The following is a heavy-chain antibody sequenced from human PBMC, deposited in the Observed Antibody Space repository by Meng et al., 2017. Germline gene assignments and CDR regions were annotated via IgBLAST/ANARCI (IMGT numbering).Heavy chain of an antibody. V-gene: IGHV1-69*08. CDR1: GGTFRSYT. CDR3: ARDPHYYDSRGEFDP. CDR2: IIPILGIA. D-gene: IGHD3-22*01. J-gene: IGHJ5*02. Sequence: VQSWGEVKKRGSSVKVCWKASGGTFRSYTISWVRQAAGQVLEWMGRIIPILGIANYAHKFQGRVTITADKSTSTAYMEMSSLRSEDTAVYYCARDPHYYDSRGEFDPWGQGTLVTVSS.